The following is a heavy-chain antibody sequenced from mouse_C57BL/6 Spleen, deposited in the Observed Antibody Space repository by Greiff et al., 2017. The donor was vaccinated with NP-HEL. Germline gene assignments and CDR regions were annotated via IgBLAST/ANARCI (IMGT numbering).Heavy chain of an antibody. CDR2: IYPGDGDT. CDR1: GYAFSSYW. CDR3: ARHYGYDGRPHFDY. D-gene: IGHD2-2*01. Sequence: QVQLQQSGAELVKPGASVKISCKASGYAFSSYWMNWVKQRPGKGLEWIGQIYPGDGDTNYNGKFKGKATLTADKSSSTADMQLSSLTSEDSAVYFCARHYGYDGRPHFDYWGQGTTLTVSS. V-gene: IGHV1-80*01. J-gene: IGHJ2*01.